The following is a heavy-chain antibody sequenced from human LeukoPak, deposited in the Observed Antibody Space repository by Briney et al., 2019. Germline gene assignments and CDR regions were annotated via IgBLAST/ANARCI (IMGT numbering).Heavy chain of an antibody. CDR2: IYYSGTT. J-gene: IGHJ6*03. V-gene: IGHV4-39*07. CDR1: GGSISSSSYY. Sequence: SETLSLTCTVSGGSISSSSYYWGWIRQPPGKGLEWIGSIYYSGTTYYNPSLKSRVTIAVDTSKNQFSLKLSSVTAADTAVYYCARGNRLANVSSGPARRYHMDVWGKGTTVTVSS. D-gene: IGHD6-19*01. CDR3: ARGNRLANVSSGPARRYHMDV.